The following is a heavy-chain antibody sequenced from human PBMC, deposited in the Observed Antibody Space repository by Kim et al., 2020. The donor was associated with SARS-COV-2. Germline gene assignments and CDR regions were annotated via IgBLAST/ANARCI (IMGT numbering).Heavy chain of an antibody. CDR1: GFTFSSYW. CDR2: IKQDGSEK. D-gene: IGHD6-19*01. V-gene: IGHV3-7*03. CDR3: ARDGPTYSSGPLCYFDY. J-gene: IGHJ4*02. Sequence: GGSLRLSCAASGFTFSSYWMSWVRQAPGKGLEWVANIKQDGSEKYYVDSVKGRFTISRDNAKNSLYLQMNSLRAEDTAVYYCARDGPTYSSGPLCYFDYWGQGTLVTVSS.